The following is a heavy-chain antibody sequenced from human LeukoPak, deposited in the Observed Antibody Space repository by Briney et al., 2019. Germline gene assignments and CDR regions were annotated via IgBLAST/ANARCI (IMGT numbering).Heavy chain of an antibody. CDR3: AIDRPGDYYDSSGQGAFDI. J-gene: IGHJ3*02. CDR2: IIPILGIA. V-gene: IGHV1-69*04. D-gene: IGHD3-22*01. CDR1: GGTFSSYA. Sequence: GSSVKVSCNASGGTFSSYAISWVRQAPGQGLEWMGRIIPILGIANYAQKFQGRVTITADKSTSTAYMELSSLRSEDTAVYYCAIDRPGDYYDSSGQGAFDIWGQGTMVTVSS.